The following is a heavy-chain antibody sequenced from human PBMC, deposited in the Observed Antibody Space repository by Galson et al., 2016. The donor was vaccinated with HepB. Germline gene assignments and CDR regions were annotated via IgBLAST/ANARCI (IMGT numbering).Heavy chain of an antibody. Sequence: SVKVSCKASGYTFTAYTIHWVRQAPGQRLEWMGWINPGNANTKYFQNFQGRATITRDTSTNTAYMELSSLRSEDTAVYYCARENQQPSVGFDPWGQGTLVAVSS. V-gene: IGHV1-3*01. CDR2: INPGNANT. J-gene: IGHJ5*02. CDR3: ARENQQPSVGFDP. D-gene: IGHD4-23*01. CDR1: GYTFTAYT.